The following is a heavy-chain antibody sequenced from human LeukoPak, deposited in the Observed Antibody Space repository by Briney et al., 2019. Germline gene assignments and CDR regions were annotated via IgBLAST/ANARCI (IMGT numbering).Heavy chain of an antibody. CDR1: GYSISSGHY. V-gene: IGHV4-38-2*02. D-gene: IGHD6-19*01. Sequence: SETLSLTCTVSGYSISSGHYWGWIRQPPGKGLEWIGSIYHSGSTYYNPSLKSRVTISVDTSKNQFSLKLSSVTAADTAVYYCARRQQWLSNYFDYWGQGTLVTVSS. J-gene: IGHJ4*02. CDR3: ARRQQWLSNYFDY. CDR2: IYHSGST.